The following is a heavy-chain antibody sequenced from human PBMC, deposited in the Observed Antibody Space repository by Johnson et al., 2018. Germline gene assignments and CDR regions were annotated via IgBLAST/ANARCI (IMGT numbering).Heavy chain of an antibody. J-gene: IGHJ3*02. CDR1: GFTFSSYW. CDR3: ARAREMEGDDAFDI. Sequence: VQLVESGGGLVQPGGSLRLSCAASGFTFSSYWMSWVRQAPGKGLEWVANITQDGSEKYYVGSVKGGFAISRDNAKNSLYLQMNSRRAEDKAVYYCARAREMEGDDAFDIWGQGTMVTVSS. D-gene: IGHD5-24*01. V-gene: IGHV3-7*04. CDR2: ITQDGSEK.